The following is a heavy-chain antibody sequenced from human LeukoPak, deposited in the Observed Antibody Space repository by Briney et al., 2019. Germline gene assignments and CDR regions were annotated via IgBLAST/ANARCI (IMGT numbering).Heavy chain of an antibody. CDR2: INHNGNVN. D-gene: IGHD1-26*01. CDR1: GFTFSSYW. V-gene: IGHV3-7*03. CDR3: TREGVYSGSYNGAFDD. J-gene: IGHJ4*02. Sequence: GGSLRLSCAASGFTFSSYWMNWARQAPGKGLEWVASINHNGNVNYYVDSVKGRFTISRDNAKNSLSLQMNSLRAEDTAVYYCTREGVYSGSYNGAFDDWGQGTLVTVSS.